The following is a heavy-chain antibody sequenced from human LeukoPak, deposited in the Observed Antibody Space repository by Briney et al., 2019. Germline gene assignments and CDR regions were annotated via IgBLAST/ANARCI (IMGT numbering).Heavy chain of an antibody. CDR1: GGSISSYY. D-gene: IGHD3-10*01. CDR2: IYHSGST. CDR3: ARDISPGDAFDI. Sequence: SETLSLTCTVSGGSISSYYWSWIRQPPGKGLEWIGYIYHSGSTYYNPSLKSRVTISVDRSKNQFSLKLSSVTAADTAVYYCARDISPGDAFDIWGQGTMVTVSS. J-gene: IGHJ3*02. V-gene: IGHV4-59*12.